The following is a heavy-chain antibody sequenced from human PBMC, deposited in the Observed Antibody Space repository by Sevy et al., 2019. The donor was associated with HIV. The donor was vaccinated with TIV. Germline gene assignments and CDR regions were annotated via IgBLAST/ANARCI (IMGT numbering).Heavy chain of an antibody. J-gene: IGHJ4*02. CDR3: ARGPLFSPEYCSGGTCPTIDY. CDR2: VSQSGSA. Sequence: SETLSLTCAVSGVSFSDYYWAWIRQPPGKGLEWIGEVSQSGSANYNPSLRSRVIMSLDTSNNHFRLKLTSVTAADTAVYYCARGPLFSPEYCSGGTCPTIDYWSQGTLVTVSS. D-gene: IGHD2-15*01. CDR1: GVSFSDYY. V-gene: IGHV4-34*01.